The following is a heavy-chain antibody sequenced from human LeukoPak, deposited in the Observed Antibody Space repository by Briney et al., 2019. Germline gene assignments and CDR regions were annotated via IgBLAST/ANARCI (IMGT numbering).Heavy chain of an antibody. Sequence: PGRSLRLSCIASGFSFSSYGMHWVRQAPGKGLDWMAVISYDGSNEYYADSVKGRFTISRDNSKNTLYLQMNSLRTEDTAVYYCAKERGAGYCSSTSCYAGPLDYWGQGTLVTVSS. D-gene: IGHD2-2*01. CDR1: GFSFSSYG. CDR3: AKERGAGYCSSTSCYAGPLDY. J-gene: IGHJ4*02. V-gene: IGHV3-30*18. CDR2: ISYDGSNE.